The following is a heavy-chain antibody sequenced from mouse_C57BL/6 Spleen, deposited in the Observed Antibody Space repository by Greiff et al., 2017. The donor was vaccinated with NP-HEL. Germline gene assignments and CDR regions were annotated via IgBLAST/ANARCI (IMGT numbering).Heavy chain of an antibody. Sequence: EVQLQQSGPELVKPGASVKIPCKASGYTFTDYNMDWVKQSHGKSLEWIGDINPNNGGTIYNQKFKGKATLTVDKSSSTAYMELRSLTSEDTAVYYCARRAYYGSRNYAMDYWGQGTSVTVSS. CDR3: ARRAYYGSRNYAMDY. CDR1: GYTFTDYN. D-gene: IGHD1-1*01. J-gene: IGHJ4*01. V-gene: IGHV1-18*01. CDR2: INPNNGGT.